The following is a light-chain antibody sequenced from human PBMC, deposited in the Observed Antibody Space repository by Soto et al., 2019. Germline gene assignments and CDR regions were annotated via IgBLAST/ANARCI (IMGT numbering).Light chain of an antibody. CDR3: QQYNSYPWT. V-gene: IGKV1-5*03. CDR2: KAS. Sequence: DIQMTQSPSTLSASVGDRVTITCRASQSINNWLVWYQQKPGIAPKRLMYKASNLESGVPSRFSGSGSGTEFALTISSLQPDDFATYDCQQYNSYPWTFGQGTKVEIK. CDR1: QSINNW. J-gene: IGKJ1*01.